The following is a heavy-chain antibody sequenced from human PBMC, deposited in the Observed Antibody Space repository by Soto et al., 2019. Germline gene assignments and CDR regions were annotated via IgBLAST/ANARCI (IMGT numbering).Heavy chain of an antibody. Sequence: PGESLKISCKASGYSFTTYWIGWVRQMPGEGLEWMGIIYPGDSDARYSPSFQGQVTISADKSISTAYLQWNNLKVSDTAMYYWARLESGFMAPFDYWGRGTLVTVSS. CDR1: GYSFTTYW. D-gene: IGHD3-16*01. J-gene: IGHJ4*02. CDR2: IYPGDSDA. V-gene: IGHV5-51*01. CDR3: ARLESGFMAPFDY.